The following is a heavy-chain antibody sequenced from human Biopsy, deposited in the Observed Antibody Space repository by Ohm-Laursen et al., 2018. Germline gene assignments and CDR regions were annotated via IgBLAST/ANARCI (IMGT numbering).Heavy chain of an antibody. Sequence: SLRLSCTASGFTVYNNYMAWVRQAPGKGLAWVSAISTTGRKTFYTYSVKGRFSISRDNSKNTGYLEMNSLRADGTALHYCAREGVVAGNRTLADRWGRGTLVTVSS. D-gene: IGHD6-19*01. V-gene: IGHV3-23*01. CDR2: ISTTGRKT. CDR3: AREGVVAGNRTLADR. CDR1: GFTVYNNY. J-gene: IGHJ2*01.